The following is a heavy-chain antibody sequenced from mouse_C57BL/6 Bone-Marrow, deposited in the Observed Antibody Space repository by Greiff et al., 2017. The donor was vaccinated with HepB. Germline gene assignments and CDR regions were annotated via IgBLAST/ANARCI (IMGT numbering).Heavy chain of an antibody. V-gene: IGHV6-3*01. J-gene: IGHJ1*03. CDR3: TAGGSSYWYFDV. D-gene: IGHD1-1*01. CDR2: IRLKSDNYAT. Sequence: EVMLVESGGGLVQPGGSMKLSCVASGFTFSNYWMNWVRQSPEKGLEWVAQIRLKSDNYATHYAESVKGRFTISRDDSKSSVYLQMNNLRAEDTGIYYCTAGGSSYWYFDVWGTGTTVTVSS. CDR1: GFTFSNYW.